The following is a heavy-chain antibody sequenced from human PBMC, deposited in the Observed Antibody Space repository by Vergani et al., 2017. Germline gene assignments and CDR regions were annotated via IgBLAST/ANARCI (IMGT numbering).Heavy chain of an antibody. CDR3: ARIRPGYSSGWLAGMDV. V-gene: IGHV2-70*04. D-gene: IGHD6-19*01. J-gene: IGHJ6*02. Sequence: QVTLKESGPALVKPTQTLTLTCTFSGFSLSTSGMRVSWIRQPPGKALEWLARIDWDDEFYSTSLKTRLTISKDTSKNQVVLTMTNMDPVDTATYYCARIRPGYSSGWLAGMDVWGQGTTVTVSS. CDR1: GFSLSTSGMR. CDR2: IDWDDE.